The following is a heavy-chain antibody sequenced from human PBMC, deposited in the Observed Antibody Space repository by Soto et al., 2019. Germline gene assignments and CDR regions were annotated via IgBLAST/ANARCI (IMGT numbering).Heavy chain of an antibody. V-gene: IGHV4-59*08. CDR2: IYYSGST. CDR1: GGSISSYY. CDR3: ARGRDGYYYDSSGYYYFDY. D-gene: IGHD3-22*01. Sequence: SETLSLTCTVSGGSISSYYWSWIRQPPGKGLEWIGYIYYSGSTNYNPSLKSRVTISVDTSKNQFSLKLSSVTAADTAMYYCARGRDGYYYDSSGYYYFDYWGQGTLVTVSS. J-gene: IGHJ4*02.